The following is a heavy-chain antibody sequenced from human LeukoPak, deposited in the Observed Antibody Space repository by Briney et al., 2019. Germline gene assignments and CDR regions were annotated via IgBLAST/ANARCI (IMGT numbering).Heavy chain of an antibody. CDR2: IYSGGST. CDR3: ARDPLDSSGLMNWFDP. V-gene: IGHV3-66*02. Sequence: GGSLRLSCAASGFTVSSDYMTWVRQAPGKGLEWVSVIYSGGSTNYADSVKGRFTISRDNSKNTLYLQMNSLRTEDTAVYYCARDPLDSSGLMNWFDPWGQGTLVTVSS. J-gene: IGHJ5*02. D-gene: IGHD3-22*01. CDR1: GFTVSSDY.